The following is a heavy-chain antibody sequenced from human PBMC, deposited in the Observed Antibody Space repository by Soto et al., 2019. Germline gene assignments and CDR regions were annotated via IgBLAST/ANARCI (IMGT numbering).Heavy chain of an antibody. D-gene: IGHD3-3*01. CDR3: ARFLPGFVGENEAFDF. V-gene: IGHV4-4*02. CDR2: IYHSGNT. CDR1: GGSISNNNW. J-gene: IGHJ4*01. Sequence: QVQLQESGPGLVKPSGTLSLTCTVSGGSISNNNWWSWVRQTPEKGLEWIGQIYHSGNTNYNPSLKSRVYMSVDKSKNQFSLQMNSATAADTAVYYCARFLPGFVGENEAFDFWGHGTLVTVSS.